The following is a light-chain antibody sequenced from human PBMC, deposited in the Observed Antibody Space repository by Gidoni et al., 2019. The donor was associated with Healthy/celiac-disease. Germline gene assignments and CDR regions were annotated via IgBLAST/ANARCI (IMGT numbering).Light chain of an antibody. CDR2: GNS. V-gene: IGLV1-40*01. Sequence: QSVLTQPPSVSVAPGQRVTISCTGSSSNIGAGYDVHWYQQLPGTAPKLLSYGNSNRPSGVPDRFSGSKSGTSASLAITGLHAEDEADYYCQSYDSSLSGPWVFGGGTKLTVL. J-gene: IGLJ3*02. CDR3: QSYDSSLSGPWV. CDR1: SSNIGAGYD.